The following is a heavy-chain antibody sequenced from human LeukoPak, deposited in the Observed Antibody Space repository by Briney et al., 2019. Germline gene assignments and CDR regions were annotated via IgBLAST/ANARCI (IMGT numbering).Heavy chain of an antibody. CDR1: GFTFSDYY. V-gene: IGHV3-11*05. CDR2: ISSSSSYT. D-gene: IGHD6-19*01. J-gene: IGHJ4*02. Sequence: GGSLRLSCAASGFTFSDYYMSWVRQAPGKGLEWVSYISSSSSYTNYADSVKGRFTISREKAKNSLYLQMNCLRAEETAVSYCARDAGSIAVAATDYWGQGTLVTVSS. CDR3: ARDAGSIAVAATDY.